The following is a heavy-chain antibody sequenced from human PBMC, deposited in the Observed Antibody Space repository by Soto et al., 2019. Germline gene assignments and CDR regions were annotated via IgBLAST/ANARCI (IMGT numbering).Heavy chain of an antibody. Sequence: QLVQSGAAVKEPGESLKIACKGSGFSFTTYWIAWVRQMPGKGLEWMGIIYPGDSKTTYSPSFQGQVTISADKSISTAYLQWSSLKASDTAMYYCARDFDYGGKSEASDVWGQGTMVTVSS. CDR3: ARDFDYGGKSEASDV. D-gene: IGHD4-17*01. V-gene: IGHV5-51*03. J-gene: IGHJ3*01. CDR2: IYPGDSKT. CDR1: GFSFTTYW.